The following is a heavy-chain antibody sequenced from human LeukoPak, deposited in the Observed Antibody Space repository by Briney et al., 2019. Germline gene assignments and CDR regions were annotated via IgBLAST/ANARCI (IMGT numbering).Heavy chain of an antibody. V-gene: IGHV1-2*02. D-gene: IGHD2-15*01. J-gene: IGHJ4*02. CDR2: INPNSGGT. CDR1: GYTFSNND. Sequence: ASVKVSCKASGYTFSNNDINWVRQAPGQGLEWMGWINPNSGGTNYAQKFQGRVTMTRDTSTTTAYIELSRLRSDDTAVYYCATLAVFHTQGIDSWGQGTLITVSS. CDR3: ATLAVFHTQGIDS.